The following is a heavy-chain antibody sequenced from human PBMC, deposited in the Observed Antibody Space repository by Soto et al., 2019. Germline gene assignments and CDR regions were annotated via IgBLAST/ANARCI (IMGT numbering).Heavy chain of an antibody. Sequence: GGSLRLSCAASGFTFSSYSMNWVRQAPGKGLEWVSYISSSSSTIYYADSVKGRFTISRDNAKNSLYLQMNSLRAEDTAVYYCARDLVVPAAHGGYYYYYMDVWGKGTTVTGSS. CDR3: ARDLVVPAAHGGYYYYYMDV. J-gene: IGHJ6*03. V-gene: IGHV3-48*01. CDR2: ISSSSSTI. D-gene: IGHD2-2*01. CDR1: GFTFSSYS.